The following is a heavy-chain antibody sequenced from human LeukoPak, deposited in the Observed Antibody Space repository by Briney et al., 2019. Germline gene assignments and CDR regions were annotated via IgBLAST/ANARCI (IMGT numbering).Heavy chain of an antibody. D-gene: IGHD6-13*01. Sequence: GGSLRLSCAASGFTFDDYAMHWVRQAPGKGLEWVSGISWNSGSIGYADSVKGRFTISRDNAKNSLYLQMNSLRAEDTALYYCAKDIEGIAEDSVAFDIWGQGTMVTVSS. CDR1: GFTFDDYA. CDR3: AKDIEGIAEDSVAFDI. J-gene: IGHJ3*02. V-gene: IGHV3-9*01. CDR2: ISWNSGSI.